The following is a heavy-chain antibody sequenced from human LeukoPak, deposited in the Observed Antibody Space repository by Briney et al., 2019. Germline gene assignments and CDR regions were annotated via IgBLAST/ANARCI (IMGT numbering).Heavy chain of an antibody. Sequence: ASVKVSCKASGYTFTGYYMHWVRQAPGQGLEWMGIINPSGGSTSYAQKFQGRVTMTRDMSTSTVYMELSSLRSEDTAVYYCARDTKVVSDYYYYMDVWGKGTTVTVSS. CDR1: GYTFTGYY. D-gene: IGHD3-22*01. V-gene: IGHV1-46*01. CDR2: INPSGGST. CDR3: ARDTKVVSDYYYYMDV. J-gene: IGHJ6*03.